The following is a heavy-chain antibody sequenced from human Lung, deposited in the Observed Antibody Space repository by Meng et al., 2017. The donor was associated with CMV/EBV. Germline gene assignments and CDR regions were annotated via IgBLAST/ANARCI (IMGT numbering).Heavy chain of an antibody. CDR2: IYYSGST. D-gene: IGHD6-6*01. J-gene: IGHJ4*02. CDR1: GDSISSSSYY. V-gene: IGHV4-39*07. CDR3: ATDQQYSSYIY. Sequence: SKTXSLTCTVSGDSISSSSYYWGWIRQPPGKGLEWIGSIYYSGSTNYNRSLKSRVTISIDTSKNTFSLKLSSVTAADTAVYYCATDQQYSSYIYWGQGTLVTVSS.